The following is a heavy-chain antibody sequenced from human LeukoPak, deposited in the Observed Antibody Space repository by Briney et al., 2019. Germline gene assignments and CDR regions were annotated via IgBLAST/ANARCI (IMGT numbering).Heavy chain of an antibody. D-gene: IGHD5-24*01. Sequence: PGGSLRLSCAASGFSFDDYAMHWVRQAPGKGLEWVSLTRGDGGSTYYADAVKGRFTISRDNSKKSLYLQMDSLGTEDTALYYCAKTRRDGYTYGYWGQGTLVTVSS. V-gene: IGHV3-43*02. J-gene: IGHJ4*02. CDR1: GFSFDDYA. CDR2: TRGDGGST. CDR3: AKTRRDGYTYGY.